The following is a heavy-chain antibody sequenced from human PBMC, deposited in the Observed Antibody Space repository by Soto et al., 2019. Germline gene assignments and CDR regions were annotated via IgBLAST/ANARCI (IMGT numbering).Heavy chain of an antibody. Sequence: ASVKVSCKASGYTFTRSGISWVRQAPGQGLEWMGRISTYNGDTNYAQTFQGRVTMTTDTSTSTVHMEVRSLRSDDTAVYYCAREGVAPYYYYGMDVWGQGTPVTAP. CDR1: GYTFTRSG. CDR3: AREGVAPYYYYGMDV. V-gene: IGHV1-18*01. J-gene: IGHJ6*02. CDR2: ISTYNGDT. D-gene: IGHD5-12*01.